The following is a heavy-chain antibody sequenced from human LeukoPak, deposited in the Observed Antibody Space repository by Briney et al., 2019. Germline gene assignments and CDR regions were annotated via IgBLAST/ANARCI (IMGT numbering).Heavy chain of an antibody. CDR3: ARDRPCSLGEWYGMDV. J-gene: IGHJ6*02. CDR1: GYTFTSYG. CDR2: IGAYNGNR. V-gene: IGHV1-18*01. Sequence: ASVTVSYTASGYTFTSYGISWVRQAPGQGLEWMGWIGAYNGNRNSAQKLQGRVTMTTDTSTSTAYMELRSLRSDDTAVYYCARDRPCSLGEWYGMDVWGQGTTVTVSS. D-gene: IGHD3-10*01.